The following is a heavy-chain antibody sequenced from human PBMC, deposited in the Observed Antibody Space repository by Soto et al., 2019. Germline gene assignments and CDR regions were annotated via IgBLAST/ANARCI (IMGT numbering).Heavy chain of an antibody. CDR1: GGSVSSGSFY. J-gene: IGHJ3*02. D-gene: IGHD4-17*01. CDR2: IYYTGTT. Sequence: SETLSLTCTVSGGSVSSGSFYWSWIRQPPGKGLEWIGYIYYTGTTNYNPSLKSRVTISVDTSKNQFSLKLSSVTAADTAVYYCAGYGDYTYDAFDIWGQGTMVTVSS. CDR3: AGYGDYTYDAFDI. V-gene: IGHV4-61*01.